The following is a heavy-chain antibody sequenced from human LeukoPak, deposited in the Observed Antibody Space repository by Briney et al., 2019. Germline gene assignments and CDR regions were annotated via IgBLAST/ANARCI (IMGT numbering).Heavy chain of an antibody. CDR2: IGYIESNI. D-gene: IGHD5-24*01. J-gene: IGHJ4*02. CDR3: AKSDGDGYVGYFDY. V-gene: IGHV3-30*02. CDR1: GFTFSDYY. Sequence: PVGSLRLSCAASGFTFSDYYMSWVRQAPGKGLEWVAFIGYIESNIHYADSVKGRFTISRDNAKNTLYLQMNSLRIEDTALYYCAKSDGDGYVGYFDYWGQGTLVTVSS.